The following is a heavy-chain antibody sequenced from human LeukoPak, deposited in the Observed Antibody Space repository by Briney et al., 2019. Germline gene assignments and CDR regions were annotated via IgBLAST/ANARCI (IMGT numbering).Heavy chain of an antibody. CDR3: AQSRVLSGWYNNWFDP. D-gene: IGHD6-19*01. Sequence: GGSLRLSCAASGFTFSSYAMSWVRQAPGKGLEWVSAISGSGGSTYYADSVKGRFTISRDNSKNTLYLQMNSLRAEDTAVYYCAQSRVLSGWYNNWFDPWGQGTLVTVSS. V-gene: IGHV3-23*01. J-gene: IGHJ5*02. CDR1: GFTFSSYA. CDR2: ISGSGGST.